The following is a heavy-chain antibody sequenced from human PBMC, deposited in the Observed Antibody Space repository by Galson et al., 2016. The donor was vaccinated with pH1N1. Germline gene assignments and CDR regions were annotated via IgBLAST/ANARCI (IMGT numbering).Heavy chain of an antibody. CDR3: AHRRSPYVDFCGGPNWFDS. V-gene: IGHV2-5*01. D-gene: IGHD3-3*01. CDR2: ICWNDEK. CDR1: GFSLDTSGVG. Sequence: PALVKPPQTLTLTCTVSGFSLDTSGVGVGWIRQPPGKALEWLGDICWNDEKRYSPSLRNSLTITKDASKNQVVLTMTNVDPVDTATYFCAHRRSPYVDFCGGPNWFDSWGQGTLVIVSS. J-gene: IGHJ5*01.